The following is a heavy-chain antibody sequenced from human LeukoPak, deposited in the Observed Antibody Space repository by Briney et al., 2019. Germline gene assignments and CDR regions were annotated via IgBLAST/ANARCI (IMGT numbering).Heavy chain of an antibody. J-gene: IGHJ4*02. Sequence: SETLSLTCTVSGGSISSYYWSWIRQPPGKGLEWIGYIYYSGSTNYNPSLKSRVTISVDTSKNQFSLKQSSVTAADTAVYYCARASYGYRGFDYWGQGTLVTVSS. D-gene: IGHD5-18*01. CDR3: ARASYGYRGFDY. CDR2: IYYSGST. CDR1: GGSISSYY. V-gene: IGHV4-59*01.